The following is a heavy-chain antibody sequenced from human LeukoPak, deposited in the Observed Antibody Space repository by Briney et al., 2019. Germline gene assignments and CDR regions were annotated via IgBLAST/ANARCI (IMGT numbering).Heavy chain of an antibody. V-gene: IGHV3-23*01. CDR1: GLTFNNYA. CDR3: AKDSPYIGSFLMRGVFDH. CDR2: ISGRGASK. D-gene: IGHD1-26*01. J-gene: IGHJ4*02. Sequence: QAGGSLRLSCAVSGLTFNNYAMSWVRQAPGKGLEWVSGISGRGASKYYADSVKGRFTISRDNSKNTLYLQMNSLRAGDTAVYYCAKDSPYIGSFLMRGVFDHWGQGTLVTVSS.